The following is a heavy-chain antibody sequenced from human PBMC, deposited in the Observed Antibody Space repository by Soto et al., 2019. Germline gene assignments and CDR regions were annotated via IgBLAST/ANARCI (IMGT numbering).Heavy chain of an antibody. CDR1: GYTFTSYG. J-gene: IGHJ3*02. V-gene: IGHV1-18*01. CDR3: ARGMKFWAHADI. Sequence: QVQLVQSGAEVKKPGASVKVSCKASGYTFTSYGISWVRQAPGQGLEWMGWISANTGNTKYAKNLQGRVTMTTDTSTSTAYMDLRNLGCDDRAVYYCARGMKFWAHADIWGQGTVVTVYS. D-gene: IGHD3-16*01. CDR2: ISANTGNT.